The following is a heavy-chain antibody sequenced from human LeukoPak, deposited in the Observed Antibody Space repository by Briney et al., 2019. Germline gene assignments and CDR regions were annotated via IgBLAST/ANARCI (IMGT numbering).Heavy chain of an antibody. CDR3: TTPYYYGSGTITPIYYFDY. CDR1: GFTFSSYN. J-gene: IGHJ4*02. V-gene: IGHV3-15*01. D-gene: IGHD3-10*01. Sequence: PGGSLRLSCAASGFTFSSYNMNWVRQAPGKGLEWVGRIKSRTDGGTTDYAAPVKGKFTISRDDSKNTLYLQMNSLNTEDTAVYYCTTPYYYGSGTITPIYYFDYWGQGTLVTVSS. CDR2: IKSRTDGGTT.